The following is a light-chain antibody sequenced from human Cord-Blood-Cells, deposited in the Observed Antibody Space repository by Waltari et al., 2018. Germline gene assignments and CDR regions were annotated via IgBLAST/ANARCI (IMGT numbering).Light chain of an antibody. V-gene: IGKV1-39*01. CDR3: QQSYSTPYT. CDR2: AAS. J-gene: IGKJ2*01. Sequence: DIQMTQSPSTLSESVGDRVTITCRASQSISSYLNWYQQKQGKAPKLLIYAASSLQSGVPSRVSGRGSGTDFTLTISSLQPEDFATYYCQQSYSTPYTFGQGTKLEIK. CDR1: QSISSY.